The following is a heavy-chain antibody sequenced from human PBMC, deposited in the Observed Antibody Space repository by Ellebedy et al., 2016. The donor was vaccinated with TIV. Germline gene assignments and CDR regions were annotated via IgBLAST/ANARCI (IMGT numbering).Heavy chain of an antibody. CDR2: IIPIFGTA. D-gene: IGHD3-10*01. CDR1: GYTFTNYY. V-gene: IGHV1-69*13. CDR3: ARDFGGGFDY. J-gene: IGHJ4*02. Sequence: SVKVSCXASGYTFTNYYMHWVRQAPGQGLEWMGGIIPIFGTANYAQKFQGRVTITADESTSTAYMELSSLRSEDTAVYYCARDFGGGFDYWGQGTLVTVSS.